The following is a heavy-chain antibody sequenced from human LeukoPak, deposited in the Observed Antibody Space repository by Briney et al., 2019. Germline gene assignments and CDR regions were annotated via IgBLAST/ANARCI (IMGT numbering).Heavy chain of an antibody. Sequence: ASVKVSCKASGYTFTNYGISWVRQAPGQGLEWMGRISAHDGNRNYAQKLQGRVSMTSDTSTSTAYMELRSLRSDDTAIYYCARVNPGYSYRGYFDSWGQGTLVTVSS. D-gene: IGHD5-12*01. CDR2: ISAHDGNR. V-gene: IGHV1-18*01. J-gene: IGHJ4*02. CDR3: ARVNPGYSYRGYFDS. CDR1: GYTFTNYG.